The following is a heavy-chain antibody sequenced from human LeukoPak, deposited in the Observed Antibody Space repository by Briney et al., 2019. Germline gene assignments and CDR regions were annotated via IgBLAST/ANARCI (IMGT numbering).Heavy chain of an antibody. V-gene: IGHV3-30-3*01. J-gene: IGHJ4*02. CDR3: ARDREDCSGTSCYGSYYFDY. D-gene: IGHD2-2*01. CDR1: GFTFSSYA. CDR2: ISYDGSNK. Sequence: PGGSLRLSCAASGFTFSSYAMHWVRQAPGKGLEWVAVISYDGSNKYYADSVKGRFTISRDNSKNTLYLQMNSLRAEDTAVYYCARDREDCSGTSCYGSYYFDYWGQGTLVTVSS.